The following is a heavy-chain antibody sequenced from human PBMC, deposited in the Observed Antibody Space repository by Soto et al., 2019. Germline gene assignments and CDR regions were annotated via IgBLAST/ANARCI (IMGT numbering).Heavy chain of an antibody. Sequence: GGSLRLSCAASGFTFSDYYMSWIRQAPGKGLEWVSYISSSGSTIYYADSVKGRFTISRDNAKNPLYLKMNTLRPENTDVYYCARGEQFGVVHWGHEKLVNVS. CDR3: ARGEQFGVVH. CDR2: ISSSGSTI. CDR1: GFTFSDYY. V-gene: IGHV3-11*01. D-gene: IGHD3-3*01. J-gene: IGHJ4*01.